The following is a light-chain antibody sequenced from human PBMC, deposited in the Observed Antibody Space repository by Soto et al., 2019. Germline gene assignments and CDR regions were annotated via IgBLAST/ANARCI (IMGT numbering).Light chain of an antibody. CDR2: EGT. CDR3: CSYVGSSTYV. CDR1: SSDIGTYDY. J-gene: IGLJ1*01. Sequence: QSVLTQPPSASGSLGQSVTISCTGTSSDIGTYDYVSWYQQHTGRAPKLIIFEGTKRPSGVSNRFSGSKSGNTASLTISGLQAEDEADYYCCSYVGSSTYVFGTGTKVTVL. V-gene: IGLV2-23*01.